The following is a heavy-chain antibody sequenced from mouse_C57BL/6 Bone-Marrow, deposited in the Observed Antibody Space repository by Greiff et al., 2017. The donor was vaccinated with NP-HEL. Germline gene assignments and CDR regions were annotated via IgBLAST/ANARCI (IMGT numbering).Heavy chain of an antibody. CDR1: GFNIKDDY. V-gene: IGHV14-4*01. CDR2: IDPENGDT. D-gene: IGHD1-1*01. Sequence: EVQLVESGAELVRPGASVKLSCTASGFNIKDDYMHWVKQRPEQGLEWIGWIDPENGDTEYASKFQGKATITADTSSNTAYLQLSSLTSEDTAVYYCTTFTTVGGGYYFDYWGQGTTLTVSS. CDR3: TTFTTVGGGYYFDY. J-gene: IGHJ2*01.